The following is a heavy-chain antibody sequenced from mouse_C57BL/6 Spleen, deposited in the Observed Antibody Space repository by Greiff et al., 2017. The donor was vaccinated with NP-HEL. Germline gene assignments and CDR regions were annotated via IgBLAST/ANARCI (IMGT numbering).Heavy chain of an antibody. Sequence: QVQLQQSGAELVRPGTSVKVSCKASGYAFTNYLIEWVKQRPGQGLEWIGVINPGSGGTNYNEKFKGKATLTADQSSSTAYMQLSSLTSEDSAVYFCARCGRSYWYFDVWGTGTTVTVSS. CDR2: INPGSGGT. CDR1: GYAFTNYL. J-gene: IGHJ1*03. D-gene: IGHD1-1*01. V-gene: IGHV1-54*01. CDR3: ARCGRSYWYFDV.